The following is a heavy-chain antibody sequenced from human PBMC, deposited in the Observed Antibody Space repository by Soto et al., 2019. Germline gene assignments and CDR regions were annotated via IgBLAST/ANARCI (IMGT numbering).Heavy chain of an antibody. J-gene: IGHJ6*02. Sequence: PGVSQTLSYKGSGYNFTSYWIGWVRQIPGKGLEWVGIIYPGDSDTRYSPSFQGQVTISADKSISTAYLQWSSLKASDTAMYYCARLSHPAYDFWSGSYYYYYGMDVWGQGTTVTVSS. CDR1: GYNFTSYW. D-gene: IGHD3-3*01. CDR3: ARLSHPAYDFWSGSYYYYYGMDV. CDR2: IYPGDSDT. V-gene: IGHV5-51*01.